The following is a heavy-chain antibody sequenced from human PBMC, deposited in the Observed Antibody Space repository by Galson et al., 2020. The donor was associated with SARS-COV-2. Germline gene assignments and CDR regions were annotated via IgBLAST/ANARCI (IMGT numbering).Heavy chain of an antibody. D-gene: IGHD3-22*01. CDR1: GFTFSSYG. V-gene: IGHV3-33*06. CDR3: AKDGSDDSSGYYSYFDY. J-gene: IGHJ4*02. CDR2: IWYDGSNK. Sequence: GGSLRLSCAASGFTFSSYGMHWVRQAPGKGLEWVAVIWYDGSNKYYADSVKGRFTISRDNSKNTLYLQMNSLRAEDTAVYYCAKDGSDDSSGYYSYFDYWGQGTLVTVSS.